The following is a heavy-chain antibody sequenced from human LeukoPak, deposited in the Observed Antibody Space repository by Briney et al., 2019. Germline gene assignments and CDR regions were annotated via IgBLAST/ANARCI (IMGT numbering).Heavy chain of an antibody. Sequence: SGTLSLTCVVSGGSISTNNWWSWVRQPPGKGLEWIGEVYHTGGTNYNPSLRSRVATSVDRSKNQFSLKLNSVTAADTAVYYCARGVAGADFSYIDVWGKGTTVTVSS. J-gene: IGHJ6*03. D-gene: IGHD1-14*01. V-gene: IGHV4-4*02. CDR3: ARGVAGADFSYIDV. CDR1: GGSISTNNW. CDR2: VYHTGGT.